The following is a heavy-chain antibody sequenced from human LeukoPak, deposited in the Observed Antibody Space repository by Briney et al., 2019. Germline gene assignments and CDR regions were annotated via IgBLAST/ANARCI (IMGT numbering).Heavy chain of an antibody. CDR1: GYTFTSYG. CDR3: ARVRGRLVPAYYFDY. D-gene: IGHD2-2*01. Sequence: RASVKVSCKASGYTFTSYGISWVRQAPGQGLEWMGWISAYNGNTNYAQKLQGRVTMTTDTSTSTAYMELRSLRSDDTAVYYCARVRGRLVPAYYFDYWGQGTLVTVSS. V-gene: IGHV1-18*04. CDR2: ISAYNGNT. J-gene: IGHJ4*02.